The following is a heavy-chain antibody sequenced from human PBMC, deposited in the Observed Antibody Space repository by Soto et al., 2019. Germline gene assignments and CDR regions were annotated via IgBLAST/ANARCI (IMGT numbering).Heavy chain of an antibody. J-gene: IGHJ4*02. V-gene: IGHV3-7*04. D-gene: IGHD1-26*01. CDR2: TNQDGSEK. CDR1: EFTVIRDW. Sequence: EVHLAESGGGLVQTGGSLRLSCAISEFTVIRDWMNWVRQAPGKGLEWVAHTNQDGSEKYYVDSVKGRFTISRDNAKNSLFLQMNSLRAEDTAIYYCSGGVGDAFWGQGTLVTVSS. CDR3: SGGVGDAF.